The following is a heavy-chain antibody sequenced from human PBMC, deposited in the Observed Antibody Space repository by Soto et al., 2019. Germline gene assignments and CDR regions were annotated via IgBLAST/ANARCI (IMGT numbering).Heavy chain of an antibody. CDR3: ARGGGWELLRTNWFDP. CDR2: INHSGST. J-gene: IGHJ5*02. CDR1: GGSFSGYY. D-gene: IGHD1-26*01. Sequence: PSETLSLTCAVYGGSFSGYYWSCIRQPPGKGLEWIVEINHSGSTNYNPSLKSRVTISVDTDKNQFSLKLSSVTAADTAVYYCARGGGWELLRTNWFDPWGQGTLVTVS. V-gene: IGHV4-34*01.